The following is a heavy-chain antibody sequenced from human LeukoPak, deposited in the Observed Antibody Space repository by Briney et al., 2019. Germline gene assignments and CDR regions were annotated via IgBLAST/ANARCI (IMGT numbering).Heavy chain of an antibody. CDR3: ARGPSDFWSGPDAFDI. D-gene: IGHD3-3*01. J-gene: IGHJ3*02. V-gene: IGHV3-23*01. CDR1: GFTFSSYG. Sequence: PGGSLRLSCAASGFTFSSYGMSWVRQAPGKGLEWVSAISGSGGSTYYADSVKGRFTISRDNSKNTLYLQMNSLRAEDTAVYYCARGPSDFWSGPDAFDIWGQGTMVTVSS. CDR2: ISGSGGST.